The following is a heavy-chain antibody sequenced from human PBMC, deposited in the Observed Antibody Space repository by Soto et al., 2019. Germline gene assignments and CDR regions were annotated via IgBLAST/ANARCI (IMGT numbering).Heavy chain of an antibody. Sequence: PSETLSLXCTVSGGSISSYYWSWIRQPPGKGLEWIGYIYYSGSTNYNPSLKSRVTISVDTSKNQFSLKLSSVTAADTAVYYCARGQLSGSYFNYYYGMDVWGQGTTVTVSS. CDR1: GGSISSYY. V-gene: IGHV4-59*01. J-gene: IGHJ6*02. D-gene: IGHD1-26*01. CDR3: ARGQLSGSYFNYYYGMDV. CDR2: IYYSGST.